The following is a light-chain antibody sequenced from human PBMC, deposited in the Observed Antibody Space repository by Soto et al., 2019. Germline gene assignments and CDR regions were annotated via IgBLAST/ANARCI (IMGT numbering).Light chain of an antibody. CDR3: QKYDTVPQT. CDR2: AAS. V-gene: IGKV1-27*01. Sequence: DIQMTQSPSSLSASVGDRVTITCRASQGIIDYVAWFQQKPGKAPQLLIYAASTLQSGVPTRFSGSGAGTDFTLTISSLQPEDVATYYCQKYDTVPQTFGPGTKVEIK. CDR1: QGIIDY. J-gene: IGKJ1*01.